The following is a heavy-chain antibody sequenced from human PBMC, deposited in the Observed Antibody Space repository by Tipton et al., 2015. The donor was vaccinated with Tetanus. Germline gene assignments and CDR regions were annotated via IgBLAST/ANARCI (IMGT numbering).Heavy chain of an antibody. D-gene: IGHD4-11*01. CDR1: GFTFSDYY. J-gene: IGHJ6*02. CDR2: ISSSGSTI. CDR3: AREGPSTGTTPYYYYGMDV. V-gene: IGHV3-11*01. Sequence: SLRLSCAASGFTFSDYYMSWIRQAPGKGLEWVSYISSSGSTIYYADSVKGRFTISRDNAKNSLYLQMNSLRAEDTAVYYCAREGPSTGTTPYYYYGMDVWGQGTTVTVSS.